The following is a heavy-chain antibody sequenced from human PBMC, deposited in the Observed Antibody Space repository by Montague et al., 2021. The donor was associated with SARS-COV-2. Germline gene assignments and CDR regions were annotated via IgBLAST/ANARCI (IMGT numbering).Heavy chain of an antibody. CDR2: IYYNGYT. D-gene: IGHD3-22*01. J-gene: IGHJ3*02. Sequence: SETLSLTCTVSGDSISTYYCSWTRQPPGKGLEWIGYIYYNGYTNXNPSLKSRVTISVDTSKNQFSLRLSSVTAADTAVYFCARGGATYYHDTSGYVNAFDTWGQGTMVTVSS. CDR3: ARGGATYYHDTSGYVNAFDT. CDR1: GDSISTYY. V-gene: IGHV4-59*01.